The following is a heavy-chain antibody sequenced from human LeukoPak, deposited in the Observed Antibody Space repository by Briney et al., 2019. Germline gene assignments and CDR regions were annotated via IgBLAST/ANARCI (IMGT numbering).Heavy chain of an antibody. V-gene: IGHV4-30-2*01. J-gene: IGHJ4*02. Sequence: PSQTLSLTCAVSGGSISSGGYSWSWIRQPPGKGLEWIGYIYHSGSTYYNPSLKSRVTISVDRSKNQFPLKLSSVTAADTAVYYCARAHRGYYDSSGYLIDYWGQGTLVTVSS. CDR1: GGSISSGGYS. D-gene: IGHD3-22*01. CDR2: IYHSGST. CDR3: ARAHRGYYDSSGYLIDY.